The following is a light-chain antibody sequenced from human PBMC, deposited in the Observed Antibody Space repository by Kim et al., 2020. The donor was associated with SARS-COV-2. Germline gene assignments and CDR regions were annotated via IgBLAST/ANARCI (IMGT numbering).Light chain of an antibody. Sequence: DVVMTQSTLSLPVTLGQPASISCRSSQSLVSSDGNTYLNWFHQRSCQSPRRLIYRVSNRDSGVPDRFSGSGSGSDFTLKISRVEAENVLVYYGLQRTHWSRTFCGGTKVDIK. CDR3: LQRTHWSRT. CDR2: RVS. CDR1: QSLVSSDGNTY. V-gene: IGKV2-30*01. J-gene: IGKJ4*01.